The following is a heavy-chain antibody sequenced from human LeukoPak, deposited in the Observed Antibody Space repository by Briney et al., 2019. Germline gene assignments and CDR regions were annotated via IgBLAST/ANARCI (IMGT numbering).Heavy chain of an antibody. CDR1: GFSLSNYG. J-gene: IGHJ4*02. D-gene: IGHD3-16*01. Sequence: GGSLRLSCATSGFSLSNYGLHWVRQGPGKGLEWLAVINYDGSNRYYADSVKGRFTISKDSSENTLYLQMNSLRADDTAMYYCARWGGTRQFYFDYWGQGTLATVSS. CDR2: INYDGSNR. V-gene: IGHV3-33*01. CDR3: ARWGGTRQFYFDY.